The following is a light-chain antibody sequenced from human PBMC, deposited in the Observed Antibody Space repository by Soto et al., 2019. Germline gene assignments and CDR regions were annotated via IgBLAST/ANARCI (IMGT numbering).Light chain of an antibody. CDR2: LAS. Sequence: DIVMTQSPLSLPVTPGEPASISCRSSQSLLHSNGFNCLDWYLQKPGQSPQLLIHLASNRASGVPDRFSGSGAGTDVTLKISRVEAEDVGVYYCMQGLQTDPYGLSEGTKL. V-gene: IGKV2-28*01. J-gene: IGKJ2*03. CDR3: MQGLQTDPYG. CDR1: QSLLHSNGFNC.